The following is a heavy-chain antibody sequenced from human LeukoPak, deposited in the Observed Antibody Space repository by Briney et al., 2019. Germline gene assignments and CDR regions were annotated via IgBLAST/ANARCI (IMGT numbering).Heavy chain of an antibody. CDR2: IIPIFGTA. CDR1: GGTFSSYA. V-gene: IGHV1-69*01. CDR3: ARSETEDDAFDI. Sequence: SVKVSCKASGGTFSSYAISWVRQAPGQGLEWMGGIIPIFGTANYAQKFQGRVTITADESTSTAYMELSSLRSEDTAVYYCARSETEDDAFDIWGQGTMVTVSS. J-gene: IGHJ3*02.